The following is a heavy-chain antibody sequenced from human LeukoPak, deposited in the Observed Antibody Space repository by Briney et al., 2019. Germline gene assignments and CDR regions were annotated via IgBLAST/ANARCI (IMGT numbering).Heavy chain of an antibody. V-gene: IGHV3-9*01. D-gene: IGHD3-22*01. CDR2: ISWNSGSI. CDR1: GFTFSSYS. Sequence: GGSLRLSCAASGFTFSSYSMNWVRQAPGKGLEWVSGISWNSGSIGYADSVKGRFTISRDNAKNSLYLQMNSLRAEDTALYYCAKDLDYYDSSGVDYWGQGTLVTVSS. J-gene: IGHJ4*02. CDR3: AKDLDYYDSSGVDY.